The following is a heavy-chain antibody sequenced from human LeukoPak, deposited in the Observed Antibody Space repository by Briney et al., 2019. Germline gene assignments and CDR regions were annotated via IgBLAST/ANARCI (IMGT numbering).Heavy chain of an antibody. J-gene: IGHJ4*02. CDR1: GGSISSYY. V-gene: IGHV4-59*01. Sequence: SETQSLTCTVSGGSISSYYWSWIRQPPGKGLEWIGYIYYSGSTNYNPSLKSRVTISVDTSKNQFSLKLSSVTAADTAVYYCAGYSYGPSDYWGQGTLVTVSS. D-gene: IGHD5-18*01. CDR2: IYYSGST. CDR3: AGYSYGPSDY.